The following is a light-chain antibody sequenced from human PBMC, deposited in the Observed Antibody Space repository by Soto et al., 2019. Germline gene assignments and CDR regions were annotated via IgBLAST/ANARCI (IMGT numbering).Light chain of an antibody. V-gene: IGLV2-8*01. CDR1: SSDVGGYNY. CDR3: SSYAVTNHV. J-gene: IGLJ1*01. Sequence: SVLTRPPSASGSPGQSVTISCTGTSSDVGGYNYVSWFQQHPGKAPKLMIYEVNKRPSGVPDRFSGSKSGNTASLTVSGLQAEDEADYSCSSYAVTNHVFVPGTELTDL. CDR2: EVN.